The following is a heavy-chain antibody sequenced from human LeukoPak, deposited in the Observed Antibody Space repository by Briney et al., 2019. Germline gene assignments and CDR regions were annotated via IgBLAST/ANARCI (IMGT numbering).Heavy chain of an antibody. CDR3: AKGPDYSTTWYYFDS. J-gene: IGHJ4*02. V-gene: IGHV3-23*01. D-gene: IGHD6-13*01. Sequence: GGSLRLSCAASEFTFSNYAMTWVRQAPGKGPEWVSTITSGGSIFYADSVKGRFAISRDNSKNTLYLQMNSLRVEDTAVYYCAKGPDYSTTWYYFDSWGQGTLVTVSS. CDR1: EFTFSNYA. CDR2: ITSGGSI.